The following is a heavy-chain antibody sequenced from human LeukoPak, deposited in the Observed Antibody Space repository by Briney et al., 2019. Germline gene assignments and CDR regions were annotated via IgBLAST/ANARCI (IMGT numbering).Heavy chain of an antibody. V-gene: IGHV4-61*02. J-gene: IGHJ4*02. Sequence: PSETLSLTCTVSGGSISSGSYYWSWIRQPAGKGLEWIGRIYTSGSTNYNPSLKSRVTISVDTSKNQFSLKLSSVTAADTAVYYCARGARVWGQGTLVTVSS. CDR1: GGSISSGSYY. CDR2: IYTSGST. CDR3: ARGARV.